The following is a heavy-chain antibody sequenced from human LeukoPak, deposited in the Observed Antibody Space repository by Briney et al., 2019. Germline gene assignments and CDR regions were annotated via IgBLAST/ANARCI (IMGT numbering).Heavy chain of an antibody. D-gene: IGHD5-12*01. V-gene: IGHV3-23*01. CDR2: ISGSGGST. Sequence: PGGSLRLSCAASGFTFSSYAMSWVRQAPGKGLEWVSAISGSGGSTYYADSVKGRFTISRDNSKNTLYLQMNSLRVDDTAVYYCATHRDGYKTTDYWGQGTLVTVSS. CDR1: GFTFSSYA. CDR3: ATHRDGYKTTDY. J-gene: IGHJ4*02.